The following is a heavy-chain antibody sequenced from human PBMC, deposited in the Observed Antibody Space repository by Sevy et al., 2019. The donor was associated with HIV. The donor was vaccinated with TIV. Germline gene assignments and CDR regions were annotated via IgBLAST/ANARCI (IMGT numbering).Heavy chain of an antibody. CDR1: GYTFTDYY. Sequence: ASVKVSCKASGYTFTDYYMHWVRQAPGQGLEWMGRINPNSGDTNFVQKFQGRVTMTRDTSSSTAYMELSRLTSDDTAVYYCARDRAAPNPAGMDVWGQGTTVTVSS. V-gene: IGHV1-2*06. J-gene: IGHJ6*02. CDR2: INPNSGDT. D-gene: IGHD6-6*01. CDR3: ARDRAAPNPAGMDV.